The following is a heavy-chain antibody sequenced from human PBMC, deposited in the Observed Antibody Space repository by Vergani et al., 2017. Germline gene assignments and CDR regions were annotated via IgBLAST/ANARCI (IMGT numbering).Heavy chain of an antibody. V-gene: IGHV1-2*02. CDR2: INPNSGGT. CDR1: GYTFTGYY. Sequence: QVQLVQYGAEVKKHGASVKVSCKASGYTFTGYYMHWVRQATGQGLEWMGRINPNSGGTNYAQKYQGRVTMTRDTSISTAYMELSRLRSDDTAVYYCARERRYCSSTSCYAPVFYYYYYMDVWGKGTTVTVSS. CDR3: ARERRYCSSTSCYAPVFYYYYYMDV. D-gene: IGHD2-2*01. J-gene: IGHJ6*03.